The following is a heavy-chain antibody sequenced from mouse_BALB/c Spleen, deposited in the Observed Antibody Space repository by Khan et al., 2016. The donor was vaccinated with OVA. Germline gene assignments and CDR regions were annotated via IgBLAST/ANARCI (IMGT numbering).Heavy chain of an antibody. CDR3: ESLANYYEGEGFAY. J-gene: IGHJ3*01. D-gene: IGHD1-1*01. CDR2: VSTSGGYI. Sequence: EVELVESGGDLVKPGGSLKISCAASGCTFTTYGMHWVRLTPDKRLEWVAIVSTSGGYIYYPDIVKGRFTISKDNVKNTLYLHMNKLESEKTAMFYCESLANYYEGEGFAYWGQGTLVTVSA. V-gene: IGHV5-6*01. CDR1: GCTFTTYG.